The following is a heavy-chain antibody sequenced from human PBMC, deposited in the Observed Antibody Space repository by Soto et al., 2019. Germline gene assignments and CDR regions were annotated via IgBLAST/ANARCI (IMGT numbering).Heavy chain of an antibody. CDR3: ARVKKGSSSSDAFDI. D-gene: IGHD6-6*01. V-gene: IGHV3-21*01. CDR2: ISSSSSYI. Sequence: LRLSCAASGFTFSSYSMNWVRQAPGKGLEWVSSISSSSSYIYYADSVKGRFTISRDNAKNSLYLQMNSLRAEDTAVYYCARVKKGSSSSDAFDIWGQGTMVTVSS. J-gene: IGHJ3*02. CDR1: GFTFSSYS.